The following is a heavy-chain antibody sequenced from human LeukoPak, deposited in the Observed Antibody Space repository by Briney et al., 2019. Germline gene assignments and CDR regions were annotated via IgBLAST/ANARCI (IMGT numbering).Heavy chain of an antibody. CDR2: IYYTGNT. CDR1: GGSIINHY. J-gene: IGHJ4*02. Sequence: SSETRSLTCTVSGGSIINHYWSWIRQPAGKGLECIGYIYYTGNTNYSPSLRNRVTISVDTSKNQFSLKLNSVTAADTALYFCAGARGGAYGFAFDSWGQGTLVTVSS. D-gene: IGHD3-10*01. V-gene: IGHV4-59*11. CDR3: AGARGGAYGFAFDS.